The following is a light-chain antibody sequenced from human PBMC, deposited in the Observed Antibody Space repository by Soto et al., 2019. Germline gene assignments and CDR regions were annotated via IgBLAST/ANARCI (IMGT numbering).Light chain of an antibody. CDR1: QRLVHSDGIAY. V-gene: IGKV2-30*02. CDR3: MQGTHWPIT. Sequence: DVVMTQSPLSLPVTLGQPDSISCRSNQRLVHSDGIAYFSWFQQRPGRSPRXIIYKVSNRDSGVPARFSGSGSGTDFALKISRVEAEDVGVYYCMQGTHWPITLGQGTRLEIK. J-gene: IGKJ5*01. CDR2: KVS.